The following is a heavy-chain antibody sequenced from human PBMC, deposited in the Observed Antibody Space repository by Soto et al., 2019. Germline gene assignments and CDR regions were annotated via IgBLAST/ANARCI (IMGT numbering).Heavy chain of an antibody. V-gene: IGHV5-51*01. D-gene: IGHD3-10*01. CDR2: IYPGDSDT. J-gene: IGHJ5*02. CDR1: GYSFTSYW. Sequence: GESLKISCKGSGYSFTSYWIGWVRQMPGKGLEWMGIIYPGDSDTRYSPSFQGQVTISADKSISTAYLQWSSLKASDTAMYYCARSSFQLHLGMVHWFYPWGQGSLVTVSS. CDR3: ARSSFQLHLGMVHWFYP.